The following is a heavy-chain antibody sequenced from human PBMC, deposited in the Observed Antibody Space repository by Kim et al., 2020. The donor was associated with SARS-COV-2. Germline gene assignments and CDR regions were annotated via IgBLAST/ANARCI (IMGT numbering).Heavy chain of an antibody. Sequence: GGSLRLSCAASGITFSAYAMTWVRQAPGKGLEWVSSISGTGSSTYYADSVKGRFTISRDNTENTLFLHMSDLRAEDTAMYYCTTPCTGCDYFYFYYMDV. CDR3: TTPCTGCDYFYFYYMDV. D-gene: IGHD2-2*01. V-gene: IGHV3-23*01. J-gene: IGHJ6*03. CDR2: ISGTGSST. CDR1: GITFSAYA.